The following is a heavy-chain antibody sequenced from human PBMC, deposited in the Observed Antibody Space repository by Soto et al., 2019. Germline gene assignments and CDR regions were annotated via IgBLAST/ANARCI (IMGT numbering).Heavy chain of an antibody. Sequence: GGSLRLSCAASGFSFSDFSMNLVRQAPGKGLEWISYIRSSTTVSYADSVKGRFTISRDNAKRSLYLQMMSLTAEDTAIYYCVRGGGGGLFDPWGQGTLVTVSS. CDR1: GFSFSDFS. CDR3: VRGGGGGLFDP. D-gene: IGHD2-15*01. CDR2: IRSSTTV. V-gene: IGHV3-48*04. J-gene: IGHJ5*02.